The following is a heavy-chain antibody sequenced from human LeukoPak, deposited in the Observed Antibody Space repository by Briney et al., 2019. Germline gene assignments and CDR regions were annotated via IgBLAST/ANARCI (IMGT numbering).Heavy chain of an antibody. J-gene: IGHJ4*02. D-gene: IGHD1-26*01. CDR1: GYTFTSYA. Sequence: ASVKVSCKASGYTFTSYAMNWVRQAPGQGLEWMGWINAGSGYISYSQKFQGRVAISADTPASTAYMELSSLRSEDTAVYFCVRDRGGATTVYWGQGTLVTVSS. CDR3: VRDRGGATTVY. V-gene: IGHV1-3*01. CDR2: INAGSGYI.